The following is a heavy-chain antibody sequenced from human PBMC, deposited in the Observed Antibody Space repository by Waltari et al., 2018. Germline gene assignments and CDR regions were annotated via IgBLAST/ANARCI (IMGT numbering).Heavy chain of an antibody. Sequence: EVQLVQSGGGLVQPGGSLRLSCEASESSFTKYWMSWVRQSPGKGREGVAKIKHDGSETYYVDSVKGRFTISRDNAQKSLFLQMNSLRAEDTAVYYCAAIFYYYYGMNVWGQGTTVTVSS. J-gene: IGHJ6*02. D-gene: IGHD2-21*01. V-gene: IGHV3-7*01. CDR3: AAIFYYYYGMNV. CDR2: IKHDGSET. CDR1: ESSFTKYW.